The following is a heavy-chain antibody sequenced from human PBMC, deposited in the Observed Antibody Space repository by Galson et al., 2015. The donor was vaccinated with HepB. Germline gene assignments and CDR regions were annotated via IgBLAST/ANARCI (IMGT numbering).Heavy chain of an antibody. CDR2: IRYDGSNK. Sequence: SLRLSCAASGFTFSSYGVHWVRQAPGKGLEWVAFIRYDGSNKYYADSVKGRFTISRDNSKNTLYLQMNSLRAEDTAVYYCAKAFTMVRGVIAYYFDYWGQGTLVTVSS. J-gene: IGHJ4*02. CDR1: GFTFSSYG. D-gene: IGHD3-10*01. CDR3: AKAFTMVRGVIAYYFDY. V-gene: IGHV3-30*02.